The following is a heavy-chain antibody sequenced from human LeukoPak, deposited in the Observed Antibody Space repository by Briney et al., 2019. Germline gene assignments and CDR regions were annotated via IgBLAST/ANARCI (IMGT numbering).Heavy chain of an antibody. CDR3: ARHKHDHVWGSYRHPFYYFDY. Sequence: SETLSLTCTVSGGSISSSSYYWGWIRQPPGKGLEWIGSIYYSGSTYYNPSLKSRVTISVDTSKNQFSLKLSSVTAADTAVYYCARHKHDHVWGSYRHPFYYFDYWGQGTLVTVSS. J-gene: IGHJ4*02. CDR2: IYYSGST. D-gene: IGHD3-16*02. V-gene: IGHV4-39*01. CDR1: GGSISSSSYY.